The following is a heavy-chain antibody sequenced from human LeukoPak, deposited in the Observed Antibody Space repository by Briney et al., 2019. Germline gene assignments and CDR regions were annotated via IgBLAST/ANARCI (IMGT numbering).Heavy chain of an antibody. Sequence: GASLKVSCKASGGTFSSYAISLVRQAPGQGLEWMGGIIPIFGTANYAQKFQGRVTITADESTSTAYMELSSLRSEDTAVYYCARVMITFGRNAEYFQHWGQGTLVTVSS. CDR1: GGTFSSYA. CDR3: ARVMITFGRNAEYFQH. V-gene: IGHV1-69*13. CDR2: IIPIFGTA. D-gene: IGHD3-16*01. J-gene: IGHJ1*01.